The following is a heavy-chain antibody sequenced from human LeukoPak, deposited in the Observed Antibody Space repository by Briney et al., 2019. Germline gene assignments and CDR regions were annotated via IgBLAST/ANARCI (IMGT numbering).Heavy chain of an antibody. CDR1: GFTFSSYS. CDR3: ATEGSGYSYGYHY. D-gene: IGHD5-18*01. CDR2: ISSSSSTI. J-gene: IGHJ4*02. Sequence: GGSLRLSCAASGFTFSSYSMNWVRQAPGKGLEWVSYISSSSSTIYYADSVKGRFTISRDNAKNSLYLQMNSLRAEDTAVYYCATEGSGYSYGYHYWGRGTLATVSS. V-gene: IGHV3-48*04.